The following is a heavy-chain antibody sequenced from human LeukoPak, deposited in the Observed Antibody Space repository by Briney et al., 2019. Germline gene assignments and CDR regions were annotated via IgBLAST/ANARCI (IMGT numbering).Heavy chain of an antibody. J-gene: IGHJ4*02. Sequence: ASVKVSCKVSGYTLTELSMHWVRQAPGKGLEWMGGFDPEDGETVYAQKFQGRVTMTEDTSTDTAYMELSSLRSEDTAVYYCATESKVGAYFDYWGQGALVTVSS. CDR2: FDPEDGET. D-gene: IGHD1-26*01. CDR3: ATESKVGAYFDY. V-gene: IGHV1-24*01. CDR1: GYTLTELS.